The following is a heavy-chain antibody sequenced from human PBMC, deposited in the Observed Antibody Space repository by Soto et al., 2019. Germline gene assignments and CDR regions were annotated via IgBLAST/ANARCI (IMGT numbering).Heavy chain of an antibody. J-gene: IGHJ4*02. CDR3: ARVRGRYCSGGSCYSFGFQDY. D-gene: IGHD2-15*01. V-gene: IGHV4-34*01. CDR2: INHSRST. Sequence: PSETLSLTCAVYGGSSYGCYWSWIRQPPGKGLEWMGEINHSRSTNYNPSLKSRVTISVDTSKNQFSLQLSSVTAADTAVYFCARVRGRYCSGGSCYSFGFQDYWGQGTLVTVSS. CDR1: GGSSYGCY.